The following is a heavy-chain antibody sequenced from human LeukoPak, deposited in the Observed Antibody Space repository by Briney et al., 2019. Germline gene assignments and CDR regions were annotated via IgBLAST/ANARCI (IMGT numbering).Heavy chain of an antibody. CDR1: GYTFTGYY. D-gene: IGHD3-3*01. Sequence: ASVKVSCKASGYTFTGYYMHWVRQAPGQGLEWMGWINPNSGGTNYAQKFQGRVSMTRDTSISTAYMELSRLRSDDTAVYYCARYPLEWLLSTVPGLDYWGQGTLVTVSS. J-gene: IGHJ4*02. CDR2: INPNSGGT. CDR3: ARYPLEWLLSTVPGLDY. V-gene: IGHV1-2*02.